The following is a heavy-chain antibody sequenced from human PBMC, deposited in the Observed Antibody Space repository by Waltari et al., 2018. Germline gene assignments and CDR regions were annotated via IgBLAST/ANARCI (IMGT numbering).Heavy chain of an antibody. V-gene: IGHV3-74*01. J-gene: IGHJ4*02. D-gene: IGHD5-18*01. CDR3: VLYSSEPLGDS. Sequence: EVQLVESGGGLVQPGGSLRISCAALGFTFSTFWMHWVRQGPGKGLLSVSLINLYGSITSYADSVKGRFTISRDNAKNTLFLQMNSRRADDTGVYYCVLYSSEPLGDSWGQGTLVTVSS. CDR1: GFTFSTFW. CDR2: INLYGSIT.